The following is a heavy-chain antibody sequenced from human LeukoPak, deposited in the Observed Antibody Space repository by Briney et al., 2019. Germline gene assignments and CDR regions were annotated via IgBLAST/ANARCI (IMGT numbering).Heavy chain of an antibody. CDR3: ARQALGYCSSTSCYMVEYFQH. Sequence: SETLSLTCTVSGGSISSSSYSWGWIRQPPGKGLEWIGSIYYSGSTYYNPSLKSRVTISVDTSKNQFSLKLSSVTAADTAVYYCARQALGYCSSTSCYMVEYFQHWGQGTLVTVSS. V-gene: IGHV4-39*07. J-gene: IGHJ1*01. CDR2: IYYSGST. CDR1: GGSISSSSYS. D-gene: IGHD2-2*02.